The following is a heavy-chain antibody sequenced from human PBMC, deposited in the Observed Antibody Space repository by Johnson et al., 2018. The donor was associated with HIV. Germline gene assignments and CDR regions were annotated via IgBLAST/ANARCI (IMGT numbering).Heavy chain of an antibody. D-gene: IGHD5-18*01. J-gene: IGHJ3*01. V-gene: IGHV3-7*05. CDR3: ARESRYSYGFGDDAFDV. CDR2: IKQDGGEK. Sequence: VQLVESGGGLVQPGGSLRLSCEASGFTFSSYWMSWVRQAPGKGLEWVANIKQDGGEKYYVDSVKGRFTISRDNAKKSLHLQMNSLRAEDTAVYYCARESRYSYGFGDDAFDVWGQGTMVTVSS. CDR1: GFTFSSYW.